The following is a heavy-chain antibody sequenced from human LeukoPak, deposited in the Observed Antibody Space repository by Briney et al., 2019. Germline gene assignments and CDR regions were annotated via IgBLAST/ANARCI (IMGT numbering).Heavy chain of an antibody. J-gene: IGHJ5*02. CDR3: ARVMDDVLLRFGELLRGFRFDP. CDR2: IYYSGST. V-gene: IGHV4-31*03. CDR1: GGSISSGGYY. D-gene: IGHD3-10*01. Sequence: PSETLSLTCTVSGGSISSGGYYWSWIRQHPGKGLEWIGYIYYSGSTYYNPSLKSRVTISVDTSKNQFSLKLSSVTAADTAVYYCARVMDDVLLRFGELLRGFRFDPWGQGTLVTVSS.